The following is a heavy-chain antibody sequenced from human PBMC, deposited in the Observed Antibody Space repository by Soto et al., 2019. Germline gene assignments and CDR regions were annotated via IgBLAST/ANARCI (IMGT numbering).Heavy chain of an antibody. CDR1: GYSISSGYY. Sequence: SETLSLTCAVSGYSISSGYYWGWIRQPPGKGLEWIGSIYHSGSTYYNPSLKSRVTISVDTSKNQFSLKLSSVTAADTAVYYCARDSARAYYYYGMDVWGQGTTVTVSS. D-gene: IGHD3-10*01. CDR2: IYHSGST. V-gene: IGHV4-38-2*02. CDR3: ARDSARAYYYYGMDV. J-gene: IGHJ6*02.